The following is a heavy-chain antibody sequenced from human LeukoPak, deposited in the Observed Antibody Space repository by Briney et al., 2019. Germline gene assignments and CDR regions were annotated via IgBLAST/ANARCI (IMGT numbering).Heavy chain of an antibody. J-gene: IGHJ6*02. Sequence: QPGGSLRLSCAASGFTVSSNYMSWVRQAPGKGLEWVSVIYSGGSTYYADSVKGRFTISRDNSKNTLYLQMNSLRAEDTAVYYCARESGFGALFPHCMDVWGQGTTVTVSS. D-gene: IGHD3-10*01. CDR1: GFTVSSNY. V-gene: IGHV3-53*01. CDR2: IYSGGST. CDR3: ARESGFGALFPHCMDV.